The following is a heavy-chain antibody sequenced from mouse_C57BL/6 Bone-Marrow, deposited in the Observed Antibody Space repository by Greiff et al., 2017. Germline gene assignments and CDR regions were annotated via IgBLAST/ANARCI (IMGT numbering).Heavy chain of an antibody. CDR3: ARNRYYYGSPWFAY. D-gene: IGHD1-1*01. CDR1: GYTFTSYG. CDR2: IYPRSGNT. Sequence: QVQLQQSGAELARPGASVKLSCKASGYTFTSYGISWVKQRTGQGLEWIGEIYPRSGNTYYNEKFKGKATLTADTSSSTAYMELRSLTSEDSAVYFCARNRYYYGSPWFAYWGQGTLVTVSA. J-gene: IGHJ3*01. V-gene: IGHV1-81*01.